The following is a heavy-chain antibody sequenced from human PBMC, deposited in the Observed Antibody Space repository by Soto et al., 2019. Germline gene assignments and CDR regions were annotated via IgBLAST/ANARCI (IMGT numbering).Heavy chain of an antibody. D-gene: IGHD2-15*01. J-gene: IGHJ4*02. Sequence: GGSLRLSCAASGFTFSSYWMSWVRQAPGKGLEWVANIKQDGSEKYYVDSVKDRFTISRDNAKNSLYLQMNSLRAEDTAVYYCARGHIVVVVAATNFDYWGQGTLVTVSS. V-gene: IGHV3-7*01. CDR2: IKQDGSEK. CDR3: ARGHIVVVVAATNFDY. CDR1: GFTFSSYW.